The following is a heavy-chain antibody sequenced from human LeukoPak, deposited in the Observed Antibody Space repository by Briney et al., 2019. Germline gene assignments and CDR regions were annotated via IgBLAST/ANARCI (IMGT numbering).Heavy chain of an antibody. CDR1: GFNFWGTG. CDR2: IGGGGSDT. D-gene: IGHD2-8*02. Sequence: GGSLRLSCAVSGFNFWGTGMSWVRQAPGKGLEWVAAIGGGGSDTKYTDSVMGLFTLSRDLSKNTLYLQMNSLRPEHTAVYFCAKDVFHWSLYIWGQGAMAAVCS. V-gene: IGHV3-23*01. CDR3: AKDVFHWSLYI. J-gene: IGHJ3*02.